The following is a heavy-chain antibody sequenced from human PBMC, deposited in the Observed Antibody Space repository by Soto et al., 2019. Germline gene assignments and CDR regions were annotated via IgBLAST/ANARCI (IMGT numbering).Heavy chain of an antibody. V-gene: IGHV1-69*01. CDR2: IIPIFGTA. CDR3: ARGLYYYDSSGYYLDY. D-gene: IGHD3-22*01. Sequence: QVQLVQSGAEVKKPGSSVKVSCKASGGTFSSYAISWVRQAPGQGLEWMGGIIPIFGTANYAQKFQGRVTITADESTSTAYRELSSLRSEDTAVYYCARGLYYYDSSGYYLDYWGQGTLVTVSS. CDR1: GGTFSSYA. J-gene: IGHJ4*02.